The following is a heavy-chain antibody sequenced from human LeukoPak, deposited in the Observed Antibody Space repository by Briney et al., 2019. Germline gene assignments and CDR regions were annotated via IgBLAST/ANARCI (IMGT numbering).Heavy chain of an antibody. CDR1: GGSISSYY. J-gene: IGHJ4*02. Sequence: PAETLSLTCTVSGGSISSYYWSWIRQPPGKGLGWIGYIYSSGGTNYNRSLKSRVTISVDTSKNQFSLKLSSVTAADTAFYYCARVPYGGSASLFDCWGQGTLVTVSS. D-gene: IGHD6-6*01. CDR2: IYSSGGT. CDR3: ARVPYGGSASLFDC. V-gene: IGHV4-59*01.